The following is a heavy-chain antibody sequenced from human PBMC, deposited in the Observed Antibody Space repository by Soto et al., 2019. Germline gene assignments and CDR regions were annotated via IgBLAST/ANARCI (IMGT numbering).Heavy chain of an antibody. CDR2: IYYSGST. CDR1: GGSISSGGYY. D-gene: IGHD6-6*01. J-gene: IGHJ6*03. CDR3: AREKRSFLIAARPDYYYYMDV. V-gene: IGHV4-31*03. Sequence: SETLSLTCTVSGGSISSGGYYWSWIRQHPGKGLEWIGYIYYSGSTYYNPSLKSRVTISVDTSKNQFSLKLSSVTAADTAVYYCAREKRSFLIAARPDYYYYMDVWGKGTTVTVSS.